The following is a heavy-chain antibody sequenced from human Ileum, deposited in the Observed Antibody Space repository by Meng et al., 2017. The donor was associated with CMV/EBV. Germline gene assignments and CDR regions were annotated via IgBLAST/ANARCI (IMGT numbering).Heavy chain of an antibody. CDR2: ICYTGVT. CDR3: ARKYDSSGQYHIDQ. D-gene: IGHD3-22*01. Sequence: SGDSINNGDYYWAWIRQQAGRGLEWIGYICYTGVTYYNESLESRLTISIDTSNNRFSLELTSVTAADTAIYYCARKYDSSGQYHIDQWGQGTLVTVSS. V-gene: IGHV4-31*02. J-gene: IGHJ4*02. CDR1: GDSINNGDYY.